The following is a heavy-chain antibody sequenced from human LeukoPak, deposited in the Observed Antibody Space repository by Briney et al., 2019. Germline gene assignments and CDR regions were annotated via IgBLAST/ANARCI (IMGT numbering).Heavy chain of an antibody. J-gene: IGHJ4*02. CDR1: GGSFSGYY. CDR2: INHSGST. CDR3: ARDRVSWHYFDY. D-gene: IGHD3-16*02. V-gene: IGHV4-34*01. Sequence: SETLSLTCAVYGGSFSGYYWSWIRQPPGKGLEWIGEINHSGSTNYNPFLKSRVTISVDTSKNQFSLKLRSVTAADTAVYYCARDRVSWHYFDYWGQGTLLTVSS.